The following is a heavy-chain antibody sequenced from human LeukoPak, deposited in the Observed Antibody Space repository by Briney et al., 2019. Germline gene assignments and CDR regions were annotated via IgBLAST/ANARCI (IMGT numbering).Heavy chain of an antibody. J-gene: IGHJ4*02. CDR1: GFTFSSYG. CDR2: IFPSGGEI. D-gene: IGHD2-8*02. CDR3: ATYREVLLPFES. V-gene: IGHV3-23*01. Sequence: GGSLRLSCAASGFTFSSYGMSWVRHPPGKGLEWVSSIFPSGGEINYADSVRGRLTISRDNSKSTLSLQMNSLRAEDTAIYYCATYREVLLPFESWGQGTLVTVSS.